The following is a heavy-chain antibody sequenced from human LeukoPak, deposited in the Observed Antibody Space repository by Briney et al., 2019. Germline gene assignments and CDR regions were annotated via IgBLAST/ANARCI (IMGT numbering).Heavy chain of an antibody. Sequence: ASVKVSCKASGYTFTGYYMHWVRQAPGQGLEWMGRINPNSGGTNYAQKFQGRVTMTRDTSISTAYMELSRLRSDDTAVYYCAREREERWFGESIGGYYFDYWGQGTLVTVSS. V-gene: IGHV1-2*06. J-gene: IGHJ4*02. CDR3: AREREERWFGESIGGYYFDY. CDR2: INPNSGGT. D-gene: IGHD3-10*01. CDR1: GYTFTGYY.